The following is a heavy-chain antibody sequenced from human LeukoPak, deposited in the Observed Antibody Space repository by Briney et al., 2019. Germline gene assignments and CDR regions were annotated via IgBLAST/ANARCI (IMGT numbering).Heavy chain of an antibody. J-gene: IGHJ3*01. CDR3: AKQIHNAFDL. CDR2: INHSGNT. CDR1: GRSFSGYL. Sequence: PSETLSLTCAVYGRSFSGYLWIWDRQPPGKGLEWVGEINHSGNTNYNPSLESRVTISVDTSKNQLSLKLTSVTAADTAVYYCAKQIHNAFDLWGQGTMVTVSS. D-gene: IGHD1/OR15-1a*01. V-gene: IGHV4-34*01.